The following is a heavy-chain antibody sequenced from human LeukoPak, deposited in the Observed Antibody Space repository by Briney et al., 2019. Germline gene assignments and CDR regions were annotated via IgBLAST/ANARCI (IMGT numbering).Heavy chain of an antibody. CDR3: ARDQNDFWSGYYSGWFDP. CDR2: IYYSGST. D-gene: IGHD3-3*01. Sequence: PSETLSLTCTVSGGSISSSSYYWGWIRQPPGKGLEWIGSIYYSGSTYYNPSLKSRVTISVDTSKNQFSLKLSSVTAADTAVYYCARDQNDFWSGYYSGWFDPWGQGTLVTVSS. CDR1: GGSISSSSYY. V-gene: IGHV4-39*02. J-gene: IGHJ5*02.